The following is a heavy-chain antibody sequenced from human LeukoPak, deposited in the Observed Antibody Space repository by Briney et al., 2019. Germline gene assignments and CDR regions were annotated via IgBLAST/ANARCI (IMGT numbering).Heavy chain of an antibody. CDR2: IKQDGGEK. CDR3: AREDYYGSGNYVAWGGPFDV. CDR1: GFPFSSYW. J-gene: IGHJ3*01. V-gene: IGHV3-7*01. Sequence: PPGGSLRLSCAASGFPFSSYWMTWVRQAPGKGLEGVANIKQDGGEKYYVDSVKGRFTISRDNDKNSVYLQMNSLRAEDTAAYYCAREDYYGSGNYVAWGGPFDVWGQGTTVTVSS. D-gene: IGHD3-10*01.